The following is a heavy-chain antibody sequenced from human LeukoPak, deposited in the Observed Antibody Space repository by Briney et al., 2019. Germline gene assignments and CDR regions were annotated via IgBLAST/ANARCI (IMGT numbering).Heavy chain of an antibody. CDR3: ARSPMHDFSEWLLHYYYMDV. J-gene: IGHJ6*03. Sequence: SETLSLTCTVSGGSISSYYWSWIRQPAGKGLEWIGRIYTSGSTNYNPSLKSRVTMSVDTSKNQFSLKLSSVTAADTAVYYCARSPMHDFSEWLLHYYYMDVWGKGTTVTVSS. CDR2: IYTSGST. D-gene: IGHD3-3*01. CDR1: GGSISSYY. V-gene: IGHV4-4*07.